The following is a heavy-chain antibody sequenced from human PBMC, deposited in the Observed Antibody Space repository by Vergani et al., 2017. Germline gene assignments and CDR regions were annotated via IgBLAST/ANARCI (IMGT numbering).Heavy chain of an antibody. Sequence: EVQLVVSGGGLVQPGGSLRLSCAASGFTFSSYSMNWVRQAAGKGLELVSYISSSSSTIYYADSVKGRFTISRDNAKNSLYLQMNSLRAEDTAVYYCARDYYDSITNPFDIWGQGTTVTVSS. D-gene: IGHD3-22*01. CDR1: GFTFSSYS. V-gene: IGHV3-48*01. CDR3: ARDYYDSITNPFDI. CDR2: ISSSSSTI. J-gene: IGHJ3*02.